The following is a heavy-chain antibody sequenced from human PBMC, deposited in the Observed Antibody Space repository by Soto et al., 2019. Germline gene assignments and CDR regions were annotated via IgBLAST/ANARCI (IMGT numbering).Heavy chain of an antibody. J-gene: IGHJ6*02. Sequence: ASVKVSCKASGYTFTSYYMHWVRQAPGQGLEWMGIINPSGGSTSYAQKYQGRDTMTRDTSTSTVYMELSSLRSEDTAVYYCAIPRELLHYYYGMDVWGQGTTVTVSS. CDR3: AIPRELLHYYYGMDV. CDR1: GYTFTSYY. D-gene: IGHD1-26*01. V-gene: IGHV1-46*03. CDR2: INPSGGST.